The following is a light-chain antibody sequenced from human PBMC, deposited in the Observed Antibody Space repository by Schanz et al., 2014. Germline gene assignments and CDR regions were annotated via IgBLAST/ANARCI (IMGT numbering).Light chain of an antibody. J-gene: IGKJ4*01. Sequence: EIVLTQSPATLSLSPGERATLSCRASQSVSSYLAWYQQKPGQAPRLLIYGAFSRATGIPDRFSGSGSGTDFTLTISRLEPEDFAVYYCQQYGVSPLTFGGGTKVEIQ. V-gene: IGKV3-20*01. CDR2: GAF. CDR1: QSVSSY. CDR3: QQYGVSPLT.